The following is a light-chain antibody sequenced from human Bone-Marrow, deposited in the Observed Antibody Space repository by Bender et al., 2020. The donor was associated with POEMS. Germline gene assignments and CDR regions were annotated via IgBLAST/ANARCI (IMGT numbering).Light chain of an antibody. CDR1: SSNIGAHA. CDR3: AVWGDSLNGWV. V-gene: IGLV1-44*01. J-gene: IGLJ3*02. Sequence: QSVLTQPPSASGTPGQRVTISCSGGSSNIGAHAVNWYQHLPGTAPKLLIYSSHRRPSEVPDRFSGSRSGTSASLAISGLQSEDEADYYCAVWGDSLNGWVFGVGTKLTVL. CDR2: SSH.